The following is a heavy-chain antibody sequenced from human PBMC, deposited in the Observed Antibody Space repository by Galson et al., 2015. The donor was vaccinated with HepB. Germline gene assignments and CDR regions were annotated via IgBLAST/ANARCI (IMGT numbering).Heavy chain of an antibody. CDR1: GFTFSSYA. Sequence: SLRLSCAASGFTFSSYAMSWVRQAPGKGLEWVSAISGSGGSTYYADSVKGRFTISRDNSKNTLYLQMNSLRAEDTAVYYCAKDLYDILTGYPLGVFDYWGQGTLVTVSS. D-gene: IGHD3-9*01. V-gene: IGHV3-23*01. CDR2: ISGSGGST. J-gene: IGHJ4*02. CDR3: AKDLYDILTGYPLGVFDY.